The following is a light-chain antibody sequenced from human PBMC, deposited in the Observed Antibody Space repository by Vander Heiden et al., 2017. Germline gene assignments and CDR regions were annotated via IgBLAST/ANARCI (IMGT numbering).Light chain of an antibody. Sequence: DRVMTQSPGTLSVSPGKRVTLSCRASQNVGTNLAWYQQKPGQAPRLLIYGGSTRAVDIPDRFSASGSGTDFTLTINSLQSEDFAVYYCQQYDDWPRTFGQGTKVEI. CDR3: QQYDDWPRT. J-gene: IGKJ1*01. CDR1: QNVGTN. V-gene: IGKV3D-15*01. CDR2: GGS.